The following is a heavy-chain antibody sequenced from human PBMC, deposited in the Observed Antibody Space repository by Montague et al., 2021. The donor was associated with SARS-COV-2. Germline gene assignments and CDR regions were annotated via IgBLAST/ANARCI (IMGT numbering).Heavy chain of an antibody. J-gene: IGHJ3*01. CDR3: ARMGRRGGSVLEDPFDL. V-gene: IGHV2-70*11. CDR1: GFSLTTSGMS. D-gene: IGHD2-15*01. Sequence: PALVKPTQTLTLTCTFSGFSLTTSGMSVTWIRQPPGKALEWLARIDWDDDTYYRTSLETRLTLSKDTSKNQVALTMTNVDPADTGTYFCARMGRRGGSVLEDPFDLWGQGTFVTVSS. CDR2: IDWDDDT.